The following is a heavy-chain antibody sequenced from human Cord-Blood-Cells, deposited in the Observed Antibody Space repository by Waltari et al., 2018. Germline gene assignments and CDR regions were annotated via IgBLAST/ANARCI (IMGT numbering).Heavy chain of an antibody. CDR2: IIPSGGST. CDR3: ARSPAGGLDY. V-gene: IGHV1-46*01. CDR1: GSTFTSYY. J-gene: IGHJ4*02. Sequence: QVQLVQSGAEVKKPGASVKVSCKASGSTFTSYYLHWVRQAPGQGLAWMGIIIPSGGSTSYAQNFQGRVTMTRDTSTSTVYMELSSLRSEDTAVYYCARSPAGGLDYWGQGTLVTVSS.